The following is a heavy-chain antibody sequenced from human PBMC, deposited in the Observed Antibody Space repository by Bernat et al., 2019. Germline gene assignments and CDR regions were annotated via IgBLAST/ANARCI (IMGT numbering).Heavy chain of an antibody. J-gene: IGHJ5*02. CDR2: INPNSGGT. D-gene: IGHD5-24*01. V-gene: IGHV1-2*02. Sequence: QVQLVQSGAEVTKPGASVKVSCKASGYTFTGYYMHWVRQAPGQGLEWMGWINPNSGGTNYAQKFQGRVTMTRDTSISTAYMELSRLRSDDTAVYYGARESEMATTVGWFDPWGQGTLVTVSS. CDR1: GYTFTGYY. CDR3: ARESEMATTVGWFDP.